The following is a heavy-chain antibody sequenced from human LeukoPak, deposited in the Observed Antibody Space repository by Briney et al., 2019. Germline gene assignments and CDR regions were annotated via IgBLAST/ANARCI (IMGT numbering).Heavy chain of an antibody. D-gene: IGHD6-13*01. Sequence: SVKVSCKASGGTFSSYAISWVRQAPGQGLEWMGRIIPILGIANYAQKFQGRVTITTDESTSTAYMELSSLRSEDTAVYYCARVRTAAGFNWFDPWGQGTLVTVSS. CDR3: ARVRTAAGFNWFDP. CDR1: GGTFSSYA. J-gene: IGHJ5*02. V-gene: IGHV1-69*04. CDR2: IIPILGIA.